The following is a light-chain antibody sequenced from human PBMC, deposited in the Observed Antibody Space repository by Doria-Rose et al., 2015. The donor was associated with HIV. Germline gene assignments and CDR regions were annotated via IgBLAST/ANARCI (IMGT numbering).Light chain of an antibody. CDR2: DGS. CDR3: HQYGTSWT. J-gene: IGKJ1*01. V-gene: IGKV3-20*01. CDR1: QSFSSTH. Sequence: EIVLTQSPGTLSSSPGERATLSCRASQSFSSTHLAWYQQKPGQAPSLLIYDGSTRATGIPDRFSASGSGTDFTLTINRLEPEDFALYYCHQYGTSWTFGQGTKVEI.